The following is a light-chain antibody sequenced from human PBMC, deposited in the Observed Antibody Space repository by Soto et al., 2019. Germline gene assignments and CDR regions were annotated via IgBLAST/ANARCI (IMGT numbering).Light chain of an antibody. J-gene: IGLJ1*01. V-gene: IGLV2-11*01. CDR1: NREVCSYKD. Sequence: QTPLFQPRSVSGSPGQTHTISCTGTNREVCSYKDVSWYQHLPGNVPKLMSYDVSERPAGVPDPFSGCKSGNTASLTSSGLQAEDEVNDFCCAYADTFSVFGTGTSVTV. CDR2: DVS. CDR3: CAYADTFSV.